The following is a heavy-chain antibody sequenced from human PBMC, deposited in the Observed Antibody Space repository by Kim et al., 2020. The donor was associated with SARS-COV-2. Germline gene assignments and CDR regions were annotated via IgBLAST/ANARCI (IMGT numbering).Heavy chain of an antibody. D-gene: IGHD3-3*01. V-gene: IGHV3-30*07. J-gene: IGHJ4*02. Sequence: DSVKGRFTISRDNSKNTLYLQMNSLRAEDTAVYYCAREESYYDFWSGFDYWGQGTLVTVSS. CDR3: AREESYYDFWSGFDY.